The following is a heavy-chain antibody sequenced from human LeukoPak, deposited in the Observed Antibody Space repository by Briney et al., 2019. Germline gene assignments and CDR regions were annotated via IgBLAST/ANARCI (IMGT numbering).Heavy chain of an antibody. D-gene: IGHD6-19*01. J-gene: IGHJ5*02. CDR1: GFTFSSYS. Sequence: GGSLRLSCAASGFTFSSYSMNWVRQAPGKGLEWVSSISSSSSYIYYADSVKGRFTISRDNAKNSLYLQMNSLRAEDTAVYHCARDGGYSSGWYLNWFDPWGQGTLVTVSS. CDR2: ISSSSSYI. V-gene: IGHV3-21*01. CDR3: ARDGGYSSGWYLNWFDP.